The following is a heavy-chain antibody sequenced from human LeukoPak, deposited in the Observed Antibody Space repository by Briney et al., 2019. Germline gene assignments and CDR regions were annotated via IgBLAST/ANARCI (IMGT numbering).Heavy chain of an antibody. J-gene: IGHJ4*02. V-gene: IGHV1-2*02. Sequence: GASVKVSCKASGYTFTGYYIHWVRQAPGQGLEWMGWINPNSGGTIYAQKFQGRITMTRDTSISTAYIELRRLRSDDTAVYYCARDIGITGIGYFDYWGQGTLVTVSS. CDR2: INPNSGGT. CDR1: GYTFTGYY. CDR3: ARDIGITGIGYFDY. D-gene: IGHD1-20*01.